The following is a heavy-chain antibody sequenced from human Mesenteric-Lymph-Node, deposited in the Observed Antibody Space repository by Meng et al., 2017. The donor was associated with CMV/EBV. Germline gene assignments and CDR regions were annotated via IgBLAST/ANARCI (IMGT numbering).Heavy chain of an antibody. J-gene: IGHJ6*02. CDR2: MNPNSGNT. CDR1: GYTFTGYY. D-gene: IGHD2-15*01. Sequence: ASVKVSCKASGYTFTGYYMHWVRQAPGQGLEWMGWMNPNSGNTGYAQKFQGRVTITRNTSISTAYMELSSLRSEDTAVYYCARRTYDGSIYYYYGMDVWGQGTTVTVSS. V-gene: IGHV1-8*03. CDR3: ARRTYDGSIYYYYGMDV.